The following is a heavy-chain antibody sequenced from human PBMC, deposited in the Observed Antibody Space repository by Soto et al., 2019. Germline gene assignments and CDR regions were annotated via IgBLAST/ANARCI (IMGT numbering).Heavy chain of an antibody. CDR1: GGSISSYY. J-gene: IGHJ6*02. CDR2: IYYSGST. Sequence: PSETLSLTCTVSGGSISSYYWSWIRQPPGKRLEWIGYIYYSGSTNYNPSLKSRVTISVDTSKNQFSLKLSSVTAADTAVYYCARYYDFWSGPNNYGMDVWGQGTTVTVS. CDR3: ARYYDFWSGPNNYGMDV. D-gene: IGHD3-3*01. V-gene: IGHV4-59*01.